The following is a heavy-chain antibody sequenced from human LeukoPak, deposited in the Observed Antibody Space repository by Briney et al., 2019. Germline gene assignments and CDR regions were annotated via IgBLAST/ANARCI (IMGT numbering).Heavy chain of an antibody. J-gene: IGHJ4*02. CDR1: DYTFTSFG. D-gene: IGHD5-12*01. CDR2: ISAYNGNT. V-gene: IGHV1-18*01. CDR3: GTGSFDY. Sequence: ASVKVSSKGSDYTFTSFGISWVRQAPGQGLEWMGWISAYNGNTNYAQKFQGRVTMTTDTSTSTAYMELRSLRSDDTAVYYCGTGSFDYWGQGTLVTVSS.